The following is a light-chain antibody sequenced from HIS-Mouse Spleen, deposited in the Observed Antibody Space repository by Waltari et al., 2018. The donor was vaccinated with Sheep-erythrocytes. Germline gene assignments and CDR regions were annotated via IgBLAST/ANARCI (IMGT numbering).Light chain of an antibody. CDR1: NIGSKS. CDR3: QVWDSSSDPVV. Sequence: SYVLTQPPSVSVAPGQTARSTCGGNNIGSKSVHWYQQTPGQAPVLVVYDDSDRPSGIPERFSGSNSGNTATLTISRVEAGDEADYYCQVWDSSSDPVVFGGGTKLTVL. V-gene: IGLV3-21*02. J-gene: IGLJ2*01. CDR2: DDS.